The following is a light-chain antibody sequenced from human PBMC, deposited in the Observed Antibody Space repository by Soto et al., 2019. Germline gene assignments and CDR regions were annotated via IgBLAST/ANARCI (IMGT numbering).Light chain of an antibody. CDR2: EVS. V-gene: IGLV2-8*01. Sequence: QSVLTQPPSASGSPGPSVTISCTGTSSDVGGYNYVSWYQQHPGKAPKLMTYEVSERPSGVPDRFSGSKSSNTASLTVSGLQAEDEADYYCSSYAGSNNFVFGTGTKVTVL. CDR1: SSDVGGYNY. J-gene: IGLJ1*01. CDR3: SSYAGSNNFV.